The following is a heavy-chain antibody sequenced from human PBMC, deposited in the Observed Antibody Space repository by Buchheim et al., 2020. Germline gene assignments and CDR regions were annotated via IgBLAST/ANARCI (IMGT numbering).Heavy chain of an antibody. V-gene: IGHV3-15*01. CDR3: TTDLGDCSGGSCFTAGHYYYYYGMDV. J-gene: IGHJ6*02. CDR1: GFTFGDYA. CDR2: IKSKTDGGTT. Sequence: EVQLVESGGGLVQPGRSLRLSCTASGFTFGDYAMSWVRQAPGKGLEWVGRIKSKTDGGTTDYAAPVKGRFTISRDDSKNTLYLQMNSLKTEDTAVYYCTTDLGDCSGGSCFTAGHYYYYYGMDVWGQGTT. D-gene: IGHD2-15*01.